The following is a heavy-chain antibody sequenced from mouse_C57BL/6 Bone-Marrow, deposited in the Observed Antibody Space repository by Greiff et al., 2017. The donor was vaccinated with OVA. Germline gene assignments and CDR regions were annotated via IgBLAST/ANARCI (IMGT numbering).Heavy chain of an antibody. CDR1: GYTFTSSW. Sequence: VQLQQPGAELVKPGASVKLSCQASGYTFTSSWMHWVKQRPGPGLEWIGMIHPNSGSTNYNEKFKSKATLTVDKASSTAYMQLSSLTSEDSAVYYCARPPSSYYAMDYWGQGTSVTVSA. CDR2: IHPNSGST. J-gene: IGHJ4*01. V-gene: IGHV1-64*01. CDR3: ARPPSSYYAMDY.